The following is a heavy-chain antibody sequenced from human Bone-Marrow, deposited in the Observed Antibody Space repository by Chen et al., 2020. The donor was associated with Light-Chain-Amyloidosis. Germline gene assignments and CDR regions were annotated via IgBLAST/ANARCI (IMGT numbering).Heavy chain of an antibody. CDR2: INPNSGGT. J-gene: IGHJ6*02. CDR1: GYTFTGYY. D-gene: IGHD6-13*01. V-gene: IGHV1-2*02. Sequence: QVQLVQSGAEVKKPGASVKVSCQASGYTFTGYYMHWVRQAPGQGLEWMGWINPNSGGTNYAQKFQGRVTMTRDTSISTAYMELSRLRSDDTAVYYCASLTIAAAGPYYGMDVWGQGTTVTVSS. CDR3: ASLTIAAAGPYYGMDV.